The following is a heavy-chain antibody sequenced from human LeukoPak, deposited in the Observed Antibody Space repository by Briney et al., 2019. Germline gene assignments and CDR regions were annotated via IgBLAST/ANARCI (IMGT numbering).Heavy chain of an antibody. CDR3: ARDGPSEATIGNYYYYYYMDV. D-gene: IGHD5-12*01. J-gene: IGHJ6*03. CDR1: GFTFSSYW. Sequence: GGSLRLSCAASGFTFSSYWMSWVRQAPGKGVEWVANIKQDGSEKYYVDSVKGRFTISRDNAKNSLYLQMNSLRAEDTAVYYCARDGPSEATIGNYYYYYYMDVWGKGTTVTVSS. V-gene: IGHV3-7*01. CDR2: IKQDGSEK.